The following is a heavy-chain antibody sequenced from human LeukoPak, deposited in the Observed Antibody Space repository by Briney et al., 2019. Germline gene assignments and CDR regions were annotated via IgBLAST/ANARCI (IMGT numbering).Heavy chain of an antibody. V-gene: IGHV1-18*01. CDR1: GYTFTSYG. J-gene: IGHJ1*01. Sequence: ASVKVSCKASGYTFTSYGISWVRQAPGQGLEWMGRISAYNGNTNYAQKLQGRVTMTTDTSTSTAYMELRSLRSDDTAVYYCARDDYGGNLVRYFQHWGQGTLVTVSS. CDR2: ISAYNGNT. CDR3: ARDDYGGNLVRYFQH. D-gene: IGHD4-23*01.